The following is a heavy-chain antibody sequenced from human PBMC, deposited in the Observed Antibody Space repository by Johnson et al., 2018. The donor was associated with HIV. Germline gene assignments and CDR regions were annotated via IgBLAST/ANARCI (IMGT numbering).Heavy chain of an antibody. V-gene: IGHV3-64*01. J-gene: IGHJ3*02. Sequence: VQLVESGGGLLQPGRSLRLSCAASGFTFADYAMHWVRQAPGRGLEWVSRITGNGGSTYYANSVKGRFTISRDNSKNTLYLQMGSLRAEDMAVYYCARDPLENDYIWGQGAFDIWGQGTMVTVSS. CDR3: ARDPLENDYIWGQGAFDI. CDR2: ITGNGGST. D-gene: IGHD3-16*01. CDR1: GFTFADYA.